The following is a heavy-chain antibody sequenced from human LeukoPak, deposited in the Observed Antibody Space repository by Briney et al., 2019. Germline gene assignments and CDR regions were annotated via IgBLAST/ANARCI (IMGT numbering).Heavy chain of an antibody. J-gene: IGHJ4*02. CDR3: ARVGVVVPRIDY. CDR2: ISSSGSTI. V-gene: IGHV3-48*04. D-gene: IGHD3-10*01. Sequence: RPGGSLRLSCAASGFTFSSYSMNWVRQAPGKGLEWVSYISSSGSTIYYADSVKGRFTISRDNAKNSLYLQMNSLRAEDTAVYYCARVGVVVPRIDYWGQGTLVTVSS. CDR1: GFTFSSYS.